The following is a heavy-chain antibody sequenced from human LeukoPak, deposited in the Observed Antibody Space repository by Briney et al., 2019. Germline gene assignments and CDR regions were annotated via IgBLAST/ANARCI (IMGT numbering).Heavy chain of an antibody. CDR2: IYYSGST. V-gene: IGHV4-59*08. CDR1: GGSISSYY. CDR3: ARHKYYYYGMDV. J-gene: IGHJ6*02. Sequence: SETLSLTCTVSGGSISSYYWSWIRQPPGKGLEWIGYIYYSGSTNYNPSLKSRVTISVDTSKNQFSLKLSSVTAADTAVYFCARHKYYYYGMDVWGQGTTVTVSS.